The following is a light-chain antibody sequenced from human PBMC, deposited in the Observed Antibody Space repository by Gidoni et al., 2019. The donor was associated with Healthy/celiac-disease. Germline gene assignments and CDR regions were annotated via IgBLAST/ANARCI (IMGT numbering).Light chain of an antibody. CDR1: SSDVGGYND. J-gene: IGLJ2*01. CDR2: DVS. Sequence: QSALTHPASVSGSPGQPIAISCTGTSSDVGGYNDVSWYQQHPGKAPKLMIYDVSNRPSGVSNRFSGSKSGNTASLTISGLQAEDEADYYCSSYTSSSTPVVFGGGTKLTVL. V-gene: IGLV2-14*01. CDR3: SSYTSSSTPVV.